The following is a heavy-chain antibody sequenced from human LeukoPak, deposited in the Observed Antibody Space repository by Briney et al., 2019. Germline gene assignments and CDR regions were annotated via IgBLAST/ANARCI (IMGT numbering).Heavy chain of an antibody. V-gene: IGHV3-15*01. CDR2: IKSKSDGGTT. Sequence: GGSLRLSCAASGFTFSDAWMTWVRQAPGKGLEWVGRIKSKSDGGTTDYAAPVKGRFTISRDDSKNTVYLQMNSLKTEDTAMFYCTTYTMGAFDSWGQGTLVTVSS. J-gene: IGHJ4*02. CDR1: GFTFSDAW. CDR3: TTYTMGAFDS. D-gene: IGHD3-10*01.